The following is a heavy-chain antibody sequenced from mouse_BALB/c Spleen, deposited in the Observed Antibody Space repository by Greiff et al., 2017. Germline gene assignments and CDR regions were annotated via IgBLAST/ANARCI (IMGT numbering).Heavy chain of an antibody. CDR2: IWGDGST. D-gene: IGHD4-1*01. CDR1: GFSLTGYG. J-gene: IGHJ3*01. CDR3: ARDGLGRGAWFAY. V-gene: IGHV2-6-7*01. Sequence: VKLMESGPGLVAPSQSLSITCTVSGFSLTGYGVNWVRQPPGKGLEWLGMIWGDGSTDYNSALKSRLSISKDNSKSQVFLKMNSLQTDDTARYDCARDGLGRGAWFAYWGQGTLVTVSA.